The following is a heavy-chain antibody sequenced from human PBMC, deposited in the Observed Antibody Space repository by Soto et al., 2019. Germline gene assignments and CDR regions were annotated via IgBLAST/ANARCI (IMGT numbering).Heavy chain of an antibody. J-gene: IGHJ6*02. CDR1: GFTFSSYA. CDR3: AKDSFRDSSGYYGDEDYYGMDV. V-gene: IGHV3-30*04. CDR2: ISYDGSNK. D-gene: IGHD3-22*01. Sequence: VGSLRLSCAASGFTFSSYAMHWVRQAPGKGLEWVAVISYDGSNKYYADSVKGRFTISRDNSKNTLYLQMNSLRAEDTAVYYCAKDSFRDSSGYYGDEDYYGMDVWGQGTTVTVSS.